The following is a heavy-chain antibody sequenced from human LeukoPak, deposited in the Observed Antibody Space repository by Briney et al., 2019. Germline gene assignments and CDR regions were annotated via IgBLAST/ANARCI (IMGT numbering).Heavy chain of an antibody. J-gene: IGHJ6*03. D-gene: IGHD3-10*01. V-gene: IGHV3-30*02. CDR3: AKDVMHYGSGRPFYMDV. CDR2: IRYNGKDT. CDR1: GFIFNSYG. Sequence: PGGSLTLSCRASGFIFNSYGMHWVRQAPAKGLEWMSFIRYNGKDTYYADSVKGRFTIFRDNSKNTLFLQMNSLTSEDTAVYYCAKDVMHYGSGRPFYMDVWGKGTTVTISS.